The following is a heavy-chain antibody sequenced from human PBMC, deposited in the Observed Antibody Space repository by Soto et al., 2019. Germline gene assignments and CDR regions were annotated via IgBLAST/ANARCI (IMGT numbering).Heavy chain of an antibody. CDR2: ISDSGDST. Sequence: PGGSLILSCAASGFTFSRYAMSWVRQAPGKGLEWVSAISDSGDSTYYADSVKGRFTISRDNSKNTVHLQMNSLRAEDTAVYYCAKPNYYGSGSPDYWGQGTLVTVSS. J-gene: IGHJ4*02. CDR1: GFTFSRYA. CDR3: AKPNYYGSGSPDY. D-gene: IGHD3-10*01. V-gene: IGHV3-23*01.